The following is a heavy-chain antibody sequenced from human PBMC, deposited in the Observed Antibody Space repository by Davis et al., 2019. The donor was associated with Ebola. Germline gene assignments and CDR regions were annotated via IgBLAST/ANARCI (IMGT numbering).Heavy chain of an antibody. V-gene: IGHV3-7*01. CDR1: GFTFSSYW. CDR3: AREGYSSGWYGWGYFDY. Sequence: PGGSLRLSCAASGFTFSSYWMSWVRQAPGKGLEWVANIKQDGSEKYYVDSVKGRFTISRDNAKNSLYLQMNSLRAEDTAVYYCAREGYSSGWYGWGYFDYWGQGTLVTVSS. CDR2: IKQDGSEK. J-gene: IGHJ4*02. D-gene: IGHD6-19*01.